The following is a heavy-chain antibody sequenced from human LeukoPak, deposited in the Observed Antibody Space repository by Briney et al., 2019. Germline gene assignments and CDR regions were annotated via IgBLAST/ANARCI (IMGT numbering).Heavy chain of an antibody. CDR3: ARGPPRGTAAGPDF. D-gene: IGHD6-13*01. CDR2: INPNSGGT. J-gene: IGHJ4*02. CDR1: GYTFTDYY. V-gene: IGHV1-2*02. Sequence: GASVKVSCKASGYTFTDYYMHWVRQAPGQGLGWMGWINPNSGGTNYAQKFQGRVTVTRDTSISTAFMDLSSLRSDDTAVFYCARGPPRGTAAGPDFWGQGILVAVSS.